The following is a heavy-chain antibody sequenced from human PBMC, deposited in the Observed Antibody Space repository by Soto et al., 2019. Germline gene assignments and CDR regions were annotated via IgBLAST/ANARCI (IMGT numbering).Heavy chain of an antibody. V-gene: IGHV1-8*01. J-gene: IGHJ4*02. CDR2: MNPNSGNT. D-gene: IGHD6-13*01. Sequence: ASVKVSCKASGHTFTSYDINWVRQATGQGLEWMGWMNPNSGNTGYAQKFQGRVTMTRNTSISTAYMELSSLRSEDTAVYYCARGRRAATGTVGEDYWGQGTLVTVSS. CDR3: ARGRRAATGTVGEDY. CDR1: GHTFTSYD.